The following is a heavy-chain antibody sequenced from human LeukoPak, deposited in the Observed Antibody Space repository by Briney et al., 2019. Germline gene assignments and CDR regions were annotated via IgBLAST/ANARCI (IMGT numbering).Heavy chain of an antibody. V-gene: IGHV4-31*03. J-gene: IGHJ4*02. CDR2: IYYSGST. Sequence: SETLSLTCTVSGGSISSSSYYWGWIRQPPGKGLEWIGYIYYSGSTYYNPSLKSRVTISVDTSKNQFSLKLSSVTAADMAVYYCASYCSSTSCSQQDKVFPAIGSGFDYWGQGTLVTVSS. D-gene: IGHD2-2*01. CDR3: ASYCSSTSCSQQDKVFPAIGSGFDY. CDR1: GGSISSSSYY.